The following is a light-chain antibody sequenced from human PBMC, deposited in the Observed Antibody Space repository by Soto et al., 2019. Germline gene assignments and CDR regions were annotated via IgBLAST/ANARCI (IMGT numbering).Light chain of an antibody. J-gene: IGKJ1*01. V-gene: IGKV3-15*01. Sequence: EKEMTQSPAPLPLSPGERATLSCRASQSVSSNLAWYQQKPGQAPRLLIYAASTRATGIPARFSGSGSGTEFTLTISSLQSEDFAVYYCQQYNTWWAFGQGTKVDIK. CDR1: QSVSSN. CDR3: QQYNTWWA. CDR2: AAS.